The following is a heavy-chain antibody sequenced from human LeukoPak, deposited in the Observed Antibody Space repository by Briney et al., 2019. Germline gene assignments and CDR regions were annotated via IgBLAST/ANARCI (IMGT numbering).Heavy chain of an antibody. Sequence: GESLKISCKGSGYSFTSYWIGWGRQMPGKGLEWMGIIYPGDSDTRYSPSFQGQVTISADKSISTAYLQWSSLKASDTAMYYCARIREESYYYMDVWGKGTTVTVSS. J-gene: IGHJ6*03. D-gene: IGHD3-10*01. CDR1: GYSFTSYW. CDR3: ARIREESYYYMDV. CDR2: IYPGDSDT. V-gene: IGHV5-51*01.